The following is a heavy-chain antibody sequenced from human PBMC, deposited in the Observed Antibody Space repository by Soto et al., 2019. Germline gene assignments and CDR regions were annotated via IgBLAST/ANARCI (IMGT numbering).Heavy chain of an antibody. V-gene: IGHV1-45*02. CDR3: ESDSSGYYYGMDV. CDR2: ITPFNGNT. CDR1: GYTFTYRY. J-gene: IGHJ6*02. D-gene: IGHD3-22*01. Sequence: ASVKVSCKASGYTFTYRYLHWVRQAPGQALEWMGWITPFNGNTNYAQKFQDRVTITRDRSMSTAHMELSSLRSEDTAMYYCESDSSGYYYGMDVWGQGTTVTVSS.